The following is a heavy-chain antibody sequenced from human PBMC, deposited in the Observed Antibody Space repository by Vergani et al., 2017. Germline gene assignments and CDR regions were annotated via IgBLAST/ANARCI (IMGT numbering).Heavy chain of an antibody. CDR3: AKNLLISTSHHYYARDV. CDR1: GFKFSDHY. V-gene: IGHV3-11*04. D-gene: IGHD2/OR15-2a*01. CDR2: ISPGASTV. Sequence: LEESGGGSVKPGGSLRLSCAASGFKFSDHYMSWIRQAPGKGLEWVSHISPGASTVYYTDSVTGRFTVSRDNDNNSLTLEMKTLRVEDTAVYYCAKNLLISTSHHYYARDVLGQGTTVTVCS. J-gene: IGHJ6*01.